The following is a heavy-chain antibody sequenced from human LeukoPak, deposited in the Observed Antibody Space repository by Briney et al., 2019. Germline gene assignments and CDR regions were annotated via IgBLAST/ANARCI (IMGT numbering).Heavy chain of an antibody. CDR2: ISAYNGNT. CDR1: GYTFTSYG. Sequence: ASVKVSCKAPGYTFTSYGISWVRQAPGQGLEWMGWISAYNGNTNYAQKLQGRVTMTTDTSTGTAYMELRSLRSDDTAVYYCARDDIVVVPAAYYYYYGMDVWGQGTTVTVSS. D-gene: IGHD2-2*01. V-gene: IGHV1-18*01. J-gene: IGHJ6*02. CDR3: ARDDIVVVPAAYYYYYGMDV.